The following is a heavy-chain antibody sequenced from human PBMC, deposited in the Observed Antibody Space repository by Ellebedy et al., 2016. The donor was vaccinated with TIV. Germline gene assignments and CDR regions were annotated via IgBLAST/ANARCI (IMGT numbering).Heavy chain of an antibody. CDR3: ATAAPYCSSTSCYLDY. CDR1: GYTLTELS. Sequence: ASVKVSCXVSGYTLTELSMHWVRQAPGKGLEWMGGFDPEDGETIYAQKFQGRVTMTEDISTDTAYMELSSLRSEDTAVYYCATAAPYCSSTSCYLDYWGQGTLVTVSS. D-gene: IGHD2-2*01. CDR2: FDPEDGET. V-gene: IGHV1-24*01. J-gene: IGHJ4*02.